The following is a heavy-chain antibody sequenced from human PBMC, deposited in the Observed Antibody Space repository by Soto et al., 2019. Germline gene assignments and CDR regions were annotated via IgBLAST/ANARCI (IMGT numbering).Heavy chain of an antibody. D-gene: IGHD2-2*03. J-gene: IGHJ6*02. Sequence: PGGSLRLSCAASGFTFSNYYMSWVRQAPGKGLEWVANIKQDGSEKYYVDSVKGRFTISRDNAHNSLYLQMNTLRAEDTAVYYCVRDGLDMGAVGGQGTTVTVSS. CDR3: VRDGLDMGAV. CDR2: IKQDGSEK. V-gene: IGHV3-7*05. CDR1: GFTFSNYY.